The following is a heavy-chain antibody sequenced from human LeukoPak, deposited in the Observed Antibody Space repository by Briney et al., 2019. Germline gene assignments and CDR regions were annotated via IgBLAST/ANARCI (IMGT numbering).Heavy chain of an antibody. V-gene: IGHV4-4*07. J-gene: IGHJ4*02. CDR2: IYTSGST. CDR1: GGSISSYY. D-gene: IGHD4-17*01. CDR3: AREVRAPYGDYADY. Sequence: SETLSLTCTVSGGSISSYYWSWIRQPAGKGLEWIGRIYTSGSTNYNPYLKSRVTISVDKSKNQCSLKLSSVTAADTAVYYCAREVRAPYGDYADYWGQGTLVTVSS.